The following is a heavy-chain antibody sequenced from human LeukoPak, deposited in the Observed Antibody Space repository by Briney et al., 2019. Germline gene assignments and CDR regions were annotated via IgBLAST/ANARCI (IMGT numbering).Heavy chain of an antibody. J-gene: IGHJ4*02. CDR1: GGSFSGYC. CDR3: ARGRYDVVVPAAIGRHLDY. CDR2: INHGGST. V-gene: IGHV4-34*01. Sequence: PSETLSLTCIVYGGSFSGYCWSWIRQPPEKGLEWIGEINHGGSTNYNPSLKSRATISVDTSKNQFSLKLSSVTAADTAVYFCARGRYDVVVPAAIGRHLDYWGQGTLVTVSS. D-gene: IGHD2-2*01.